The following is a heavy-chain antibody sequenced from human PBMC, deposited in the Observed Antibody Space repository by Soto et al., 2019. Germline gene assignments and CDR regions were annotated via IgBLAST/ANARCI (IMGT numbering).Heavy chain of an antibody. CDR3: AKDLQSYGDYDYYRYGMDV. Sequence: QVQLVESGGGEVQPGRSLTLSCAASGFTFSTYGMHWVRQTPGKGLEWVAVISYDGTNKFYSDSVKGRFTISRDNFKNTLTLQMNSLRADYTAVYSCAKDLQSYGDYDYYRYGMDVWGLGTRVTVSS. CDR2: ISYDGTNK. D-gene: IGHD4-17*01. CDR1: GFTFSTYG. V-gene: IGHV3-30*18. J-gene: IGHJ6*02.